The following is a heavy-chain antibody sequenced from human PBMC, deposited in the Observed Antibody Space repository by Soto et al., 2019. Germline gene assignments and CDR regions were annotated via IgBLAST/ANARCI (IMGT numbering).Heavy chain of an antibody. CDR2: IYYSGNT. J-gene: IGHJ6*02. V-gene: IGHV4-38-2*02. CDR3: ASVGAGSYYRELFYYGMDV. CDR1: VYSINIGYY. D-gene: IGHD3-10*01. Sequence: SETLSLTCTFSVYSINIGYYWGWIRQPPVKGLEWIGSIYYSGNTYYSPSLKSRVTISMDTSKNQFSLKLDSVTAADTAVYYCASVGAGSYYRELFYYGMDVWGQGTTVTVSS.